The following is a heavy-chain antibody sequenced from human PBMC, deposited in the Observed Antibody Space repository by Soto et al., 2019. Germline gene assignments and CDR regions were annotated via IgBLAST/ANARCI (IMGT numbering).Heavy chain of an antibody. CDR3: PVGLGIAAAGTNYSYYGMEV. Sequence: SAIVPFNASGYTFTCYVISWVRQAPGQVLDCIGWISAYNGNTNYAQNLQGRVTMTTDTSTSTAYMELRSLRSDDTAVYYCPVGLGIAAAGTNYSYYGMEVWGQETTVNVSS. CDR2: ISAYNGNT. D-gene: IGHD6-13*01. CDR1: GYTFTCYV. J-gene: IGHJ6*02. V-gene: IGHV1-18*04.